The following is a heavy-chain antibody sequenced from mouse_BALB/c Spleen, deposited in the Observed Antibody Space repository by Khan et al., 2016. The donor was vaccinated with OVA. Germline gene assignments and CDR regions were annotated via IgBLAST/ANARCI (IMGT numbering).Heavy chain of an antibody. CDR2: IIPSNGYT. J-gene: IGHJ3*01. CDR1: GYTFTGYT. D-gene: IGHD2-14*01. V-gene: IGHV1-4*01. Sequence: QIQLVQSGAELARPWASVTLSCKATGYTFTGYTVHWIIQRLGRGLEWIVYIIPSNGYTSYNPTFKNRATFTRDKSSTTAYLQLSSLTSDDSAVYNCVRDGAYHRNDGWFAYWGQGTIVTVS. CDR3: VRDGAYHRNDGWFAY.